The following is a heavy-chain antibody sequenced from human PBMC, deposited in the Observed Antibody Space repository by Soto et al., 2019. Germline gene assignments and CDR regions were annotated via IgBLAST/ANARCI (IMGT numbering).Heavy chain of an antibody. CDR1: GTTLDSFT. J-gene: IGHJ5*02. Sequence: QVLLVQSGAEVKNPGSSGKFSCKPSGTTLDSFTFNWLRQAPGQGLEWMGGFVPMFGSASIAQRFQGRVRITADASTGTGYMELSDLRSEDTAIYYCAREDDTTGHYSWFDPWGPGTLVTVSS. CDR2: FVPMFGSA. CDR3: AREDDTTGHYSWFDP. D-gene: IGHD3-9*01. V-gene: IGHV1-69*01.